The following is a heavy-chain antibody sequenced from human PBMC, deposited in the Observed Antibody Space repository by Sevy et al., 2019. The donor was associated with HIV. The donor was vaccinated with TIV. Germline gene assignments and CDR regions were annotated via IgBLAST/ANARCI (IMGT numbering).Heavy chain of an antibody. CDR2: ISYDGSTE. J-gene: IGHJ4*02. D-gene: IGHD3-10*01. Sequence: GGSLRLSCAASGFTFSTSAMHWVRQAPGKGLEWVAIISYDGSTEYSADSVKGRFTISRDNSKNTLYLQMNSLGADDTAVYYCARAGALYGSGTYGPFYWGQGTLVTVSS. V-gene: IGHV3-30-3*01. CDR3: ARAGALYGSGTYGPFY. CDR1: GFTFSTSA.